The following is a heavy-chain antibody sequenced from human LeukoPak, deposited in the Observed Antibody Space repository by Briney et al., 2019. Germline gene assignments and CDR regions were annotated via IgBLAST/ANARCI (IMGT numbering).Heavy chain of an antibody. CDR2: ISSSSSYI. D-gene: IGHD6-6*01. CDR3: AREDFRRAAPVYY. Sequence: GGSLRLSCAASGFTFSSYSMNWVRQAPGKGLEWVSSISSSSSYIYYADSVKGRFTISRDNAKNSLYLQMNSLRAEDTAVYYCAREDFRRAAPVYYWGQGTLVTVSS. V-gene: IGHV3-21*01. CDR1: GFTFSSYS. J-gene: IGHJ4*02.